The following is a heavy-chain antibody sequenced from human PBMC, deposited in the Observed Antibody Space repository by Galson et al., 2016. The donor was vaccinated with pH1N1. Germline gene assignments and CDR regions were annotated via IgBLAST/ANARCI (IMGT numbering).Heavy chain of an antibody. V-gene: IGHV1-8*03. CDR1: GHTFTNYD. CDR2: VRPNSGNT. Sequence: SVKVSCKASGHTFTNYDFNWVRQAPGQGLEWMGWVRPNSGNTGYAQKFQGRVTITMNTSINTAYVELSSLRSEDTAIYYCARGSCSDYISAFDVWGQGTRVTVSS. CDR3: ARGSCSDYISAFDV. J-gene: IGHJ3*01. D-gene: IGHD2-15*01.